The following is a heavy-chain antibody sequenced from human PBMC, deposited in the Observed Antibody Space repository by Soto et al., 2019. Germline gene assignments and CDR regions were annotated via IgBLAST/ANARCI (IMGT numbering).Heavy chain of an antibody. D-gene: IGHD2-21*01. CDR3: ARAIPGLVPHYYYYGMDV. J-gene: IGHJ6*02. CDR2: INHSGST. CDR1: GGSFSGYY. V-gene: IGHV4-34*01. Sequence: QVQLQQWGAGLLKPSETLSLTCAVYGGSFSGYYWSWIRQPPGKGLEWIGEINHSGSTNYNPSLKSRVTISVDTSKNQFSLKLSSVTAADTAVYYCARAIPGLVPHYYYYGMDVWGQGTTVTVSS.